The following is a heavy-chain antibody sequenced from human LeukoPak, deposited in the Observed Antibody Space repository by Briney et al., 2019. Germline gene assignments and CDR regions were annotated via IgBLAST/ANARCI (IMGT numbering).Heavy chain of an antibody. CDR1: GYSISSGIYY. J-gene: IGHJ5*02. Sequence: SETLSLTCTVSGYSISSGIYYWGWIRQPAGKGLEWIGRLYTDGSTRYNPALKSRVTISVDKSKNQFSLKLSSVTAADTAVYYCARDYYDSSASINWFDLWGQGTLITVSS. D-gene: IGHD3-22*01. V-gene: IGHV4-61*02. CDR3: ARDYYDSSASINWFDL. CDR2: LYTDGST.